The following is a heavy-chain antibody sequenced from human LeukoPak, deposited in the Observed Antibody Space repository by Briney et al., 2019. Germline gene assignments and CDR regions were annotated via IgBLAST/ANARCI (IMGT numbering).Heavy chain of an antibody. CDR3: ARDGYATMVRGERYFDY. CDR2: IQQDGSEI. V-gene: IGHV3-7*01. CDR1: GFTFSSYW. Sequence: GGSLRLSCVASGFTFSSYWMGWVRQAPGKGLEWVANIQQDGSEIFYVDSVRGRFTISRDNAKNSLYLQMNSLRAEDTAVYYCARDGYATMVRGERYFDYWGQGTLVTVSS. J-gene: IGHJ4*02. D-gene: IGHD3-10*01.